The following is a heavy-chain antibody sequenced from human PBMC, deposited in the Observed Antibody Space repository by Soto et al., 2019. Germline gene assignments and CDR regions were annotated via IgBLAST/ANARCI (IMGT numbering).Heavy chain of an antibody. J-gene: IGHJ6*02. D-gene: IGHD3-22*01. CDR2: ISSSSSYI. V-gene: IGHV3-21*01. Sequence: GGSLRLSCAASGFTFSSYSMNWVRQAPGKGLEWVSSISSSSSYIYYANSVKGRFTISRDNAKNSLYLQMNSLRAEDTAVYYCAREGNDSSGLYGMDDWGQGTTVPASS. CDR3: AREGNDSSGLYGMDD. CDR1: GFTFSSYS.